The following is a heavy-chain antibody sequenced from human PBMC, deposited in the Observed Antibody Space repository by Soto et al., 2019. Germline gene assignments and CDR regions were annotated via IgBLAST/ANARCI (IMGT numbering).Heavy chain of an antibody. CDR1: GFTFSSYG. J-gene: IGHJ3*02. CDR3: AKPQGPQDDAFDI. V-gene: IGHV3-30*18. Sequence: GGSLRLSCAASGFTFSSYGMHWVRQAPGKGLEWVAVISYDGSNKYYADSVKGRFTISRDNSKNTLYLQMNSLRAEDTAVYYCAKPQGPQDDAFDIWGQGTMVTVSS. CDR2: ISYDGSNK.